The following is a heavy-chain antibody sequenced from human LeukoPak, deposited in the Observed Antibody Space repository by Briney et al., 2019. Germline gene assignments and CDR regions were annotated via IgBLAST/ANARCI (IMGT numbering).Heavy chain of an antibody. CDR1: GFTVSSNY. D-gene: IGHD3-3*01. V-gene: IGHV3-66*02. CDR3: AAECLRENDAFDI. Sequence: PGGSLRLSCAASGFTVSSNYMSWVRQAPGKGLEWVSVIYSGGSTYYADSVKGRFTISRDNSKNTLYLQMNSLRAEDTAVYCCAAECLRENDAFDIWGQGTMVTVSS. CDR2: IYSGGST. J-gene: IGHJ3*02.